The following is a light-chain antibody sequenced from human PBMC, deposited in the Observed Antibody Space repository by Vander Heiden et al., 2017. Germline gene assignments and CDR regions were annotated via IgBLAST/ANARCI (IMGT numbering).Light chain of an antibody. J-gene: IGKJ1*01. V-gene: IGKV1-27*01. Sequence: DIQMTQSPSSLSASVGDRVTITCRASQDIGNYLAWYQQKPGKVPQLLIYSASTLQWGVSSRFSGSGSGTDFALNISGLQPEDVATYYCQKYDDDPWTFGPGTKVEVK. CDR1: QDIGNY. CDR2: SAS. CDR3: QKYDDDPWT.